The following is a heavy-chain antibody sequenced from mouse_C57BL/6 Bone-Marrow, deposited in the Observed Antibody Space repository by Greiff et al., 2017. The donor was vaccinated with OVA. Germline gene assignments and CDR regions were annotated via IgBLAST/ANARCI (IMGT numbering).Heavy chain of an antibody. CDR1: GYAFSSSW. CDR2: IYPGDGDT. CDR3: APTGFAY. J-gene: IGHJ3*01. Sequence: VQLQQSGPELVKPGASVKISCKASGYAFSSSWMNWVKQRPGKGLEWIGRIYPGDGDTNYNGKFKGKATLTAEKSSSTAYMQLSSLTSEDSAVYFCAPTGFAYWGQGTLVTVSA. V-gene: IGHV1-82*01.